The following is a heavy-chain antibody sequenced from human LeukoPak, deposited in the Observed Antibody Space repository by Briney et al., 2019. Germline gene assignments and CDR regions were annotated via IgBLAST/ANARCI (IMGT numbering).Heavy chain of an antibody. CDR1: GASIRHYY. D-gene: IGHD1-20*01. V-gene: IGHV4-59*01. J-gene: IGHJ4*02. CDR2: IYHSGSP. CDR3: ATLTGTTYPYYFDF. Sequence: SETLSLTCTVSGASIRHYYWSWIRQPPGKGLEWIGNIYHSGSPNYNPSLQSRVIISIDTAKNQFSPRLRSVTAADTAVYYCATLTGTTYPYYFDFWGQATLVTVSS.